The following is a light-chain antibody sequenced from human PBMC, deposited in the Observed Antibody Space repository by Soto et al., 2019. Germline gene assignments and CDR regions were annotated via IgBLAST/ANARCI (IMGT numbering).Light chain of an antibody. CDR1: QSISPW. Sequence: DIQMTQSPSTLSASVGDRVTITCRASQSISPWLAWYQQKPGQAPKLLIQKASSLEGGVPSRFSGSGSGTEFTLTISGLQPDDFETYYCQHYNSGTFFGPGTRLESK. CDR3: QHYNSGTF. CDR2: KAS. V-gene: IGKV1-5*03. J-gene: IGKJ2*01.